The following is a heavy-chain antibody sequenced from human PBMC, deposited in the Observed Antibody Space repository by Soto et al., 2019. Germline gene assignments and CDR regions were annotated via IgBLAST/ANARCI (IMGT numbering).Heavy chain of an antibody. CDR1: GFTFSTYT. J-gene: IGHJ5*02. CDR3: ARETEYSNWWTNWFDP. CDR2: ITSSDYI. D-gene: IGHD6-6*01. V-gene: IGHV3-21*01. Sequence: EVQLVESGGGLVKPGGSLRLSCAASGFTFSTYTMNWVRQAPGKGLEWVSSITSSDYISYADSVKGRLTISRDNAKNSLFLQMNSLRADDTAVYYCARETEYSNWWTNWFDPWGQGTLVTVPS.